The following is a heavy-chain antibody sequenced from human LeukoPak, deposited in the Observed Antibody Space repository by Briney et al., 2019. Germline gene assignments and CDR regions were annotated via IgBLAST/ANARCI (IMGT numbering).Heavy chain of an antibody. V-gene: IGHV4-61*02. J-gene: IGHJ5*02. CDR1: GDSISSGDYY. CDR3: ARLTGYSSESWFDP. D-gene: IGHD3-9*01. CDR2: ISSSGST. Sequence: SETLSLTCTVSGDSISSGDYYWSWIRQPAGKGLEWIGRISSSGSTNYNPSLKSRVTISVDTSKNQFSLKLSSVTAADTAVYYCARLTGYSSESWFDPWGQGTLVTVSS.